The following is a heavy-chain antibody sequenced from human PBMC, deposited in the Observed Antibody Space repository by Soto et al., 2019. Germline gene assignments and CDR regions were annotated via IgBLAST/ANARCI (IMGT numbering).Heavy chain of an antibody. CDR1: GFTFSSYG. D-gene: IGHD6-13*01. Sequence: GGSLRLSCAASGFTFSSYGMHWVRQAPGKGLEWVAVISYDGSNKYYADSVKGRFTISRDNSKNTLYLQMNSLRAEDTAVYYCAKDFSPYSSSGFDSWGQGTLVTVSS. V-gene: IGHV3-30*18. CDR2: ISYDGSNK. CDR3: AKDFSPYSSSGFDS. J-gene: IGHJ4*02.